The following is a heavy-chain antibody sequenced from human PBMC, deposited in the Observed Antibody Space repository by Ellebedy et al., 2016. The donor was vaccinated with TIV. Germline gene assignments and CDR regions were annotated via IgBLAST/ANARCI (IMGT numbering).Heavy chain of an antibody. J-gene: IGHJ4*02. CDR3: AREPGVVPTTTHGATYFDY. Sequence: GESLKISCAASGLTFSNYGFHWVRQAPGKGLEWVAVIWYDGSDKKYADSVKGRFTISRDNFQNTVYLQMNSLRGEDTAVYYCAREPGVVPTTTHGATYFDYWGQGALVTVSS. V-gene: IGHV3-33*08. CDR1: GLTFSNYG. D-gene: IGHD2-21*02. CDR2: IWYDGSDK.